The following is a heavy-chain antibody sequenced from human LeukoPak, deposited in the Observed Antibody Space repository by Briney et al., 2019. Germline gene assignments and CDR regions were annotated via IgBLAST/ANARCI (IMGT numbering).Heavy chain of an antibody. CDR3: ARGGSRVVTYGNFDY. J-gene: IGHJ4*02. V-gene: IGHV1-18*01. CDR1: GYTFTSYA. CDR2: ISTYSGNT. D-gene: IGHD2-21*02. Sequence: ASVKVSCRPSGYTFTSYALSWVRQAPGQGLEWMGWISTYSGNTNYAQKLQGRITMTIETSTSTAYMELRSLRSDDTAVYYCARGGSRVVTYGNFDYWGQGTLVTVSS.